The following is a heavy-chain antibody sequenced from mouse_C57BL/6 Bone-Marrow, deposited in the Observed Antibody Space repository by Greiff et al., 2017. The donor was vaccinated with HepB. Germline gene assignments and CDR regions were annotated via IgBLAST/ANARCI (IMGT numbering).Heavy chain of an antibody. J-gene: IGHJ2*01. CDR1: GFTFSSYA. D-gene: IGHD4-1*01. CDR3: AREGGTGYFDY. CDR2: ISDGGSYT. Sequence: EVHLVESGGGLVKPGGSLKLSCAASGFTFSSYAMSWVRQTPEKRLEWVATISDGGSYTYYPDNVKGRFTISRDNAKNNLYLQMSHLKSEDTAMYYCAREGGTGYFDYWGQGTTLTVSS. V-gene: IGHV5-4*01.